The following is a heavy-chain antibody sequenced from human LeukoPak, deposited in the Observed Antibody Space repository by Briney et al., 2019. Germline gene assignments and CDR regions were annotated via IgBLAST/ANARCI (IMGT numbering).Heavy chain of an antibody. CDR2: ISSSGSTI. Sequence: GGSLTLSCAASGFTFSDCYMSRIRQAPGKGLEWVSYISSSGSTIYYADSVKGGFTISRDNAKNSLYLQMNSLRAEDTAVYYCARDAPFVVVTAIPKFYDYWGQGTLVTVSS. V-gene: IGHV3-11*01. CDR1: GFTFSDCY. CDR3: ARDAPFVVVTAIPKFYDY. J-gene: IGHJ4*02. D-gene: IGHD2-21*02.